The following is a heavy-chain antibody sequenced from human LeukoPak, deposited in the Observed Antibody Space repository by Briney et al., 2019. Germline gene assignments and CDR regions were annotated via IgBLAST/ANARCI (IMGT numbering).Heavy chain of an antibody. CDR2: ISGSGGST. V-gene: IGHV3-23*01. J-gene: IGHJ4*02. CDR1: GFTFSSYA. CDR3: ARNMVRGVIPTFDY. D-gene: IGHD3-10*01. Sequence: GGSLRLSCAASGFTFSSYAMSWVRQAPGKGLEWVSAISGSGGSTYYADSVKGRFTISRDNSKNTLYLQMNSLRAEDTAVYYCARNMVRGVIPTFDYWGQGTLVTVSS.